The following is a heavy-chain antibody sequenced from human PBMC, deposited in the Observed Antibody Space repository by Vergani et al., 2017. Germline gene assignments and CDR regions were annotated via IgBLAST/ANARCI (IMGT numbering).Heavy chain of an antibody. Sequence: VQLVESGGGLVKPGGSLRLSCAASGFTFSNAWMSWVRQAPGKGLEWVGRIKSKTDGGTTDYAAPVKGRFTISRDDSKNTLYLQMNSLKTEDTAVYYCTTLYYYGSVADCWGRGTLVTVSS. V-gene: IGHV3-15*01. CDR2: IKSKTDGGTT. J-gene: IGHJ4*02. CDR3: TTLYYYGSVADC. CDR1: GFTFSNAW. D-gene: IGHD3-10*01.